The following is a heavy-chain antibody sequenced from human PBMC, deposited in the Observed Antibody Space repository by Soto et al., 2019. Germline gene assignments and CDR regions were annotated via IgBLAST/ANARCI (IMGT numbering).Heavy chain of an antibody. J-gene: IGHJ4*02. Sequence: ASVKVSCKASAYTFTTSDINWVRQAPGQGLEWMGWMNPDSGITAYAQTFQGRVTMTTSTSTSTVYMELSSLGSDDTAVYYCARRPHCSGGICYYGLDYWGQGTLVTVSS. V-gene: IGHV1-8*01. CDR3: ARRPHCSGGICYYGLDY. CDR2: MNPDSGIT. D-gene: IGHD2-15*01. CDR1: AYTFTTSD.